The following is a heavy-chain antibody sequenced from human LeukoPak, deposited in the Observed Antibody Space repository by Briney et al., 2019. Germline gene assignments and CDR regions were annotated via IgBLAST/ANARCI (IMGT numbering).Heavy chain of an antibody. D-gene: IGHD3-9*01. CDR2: IDPGDGDT. CDR3: ASNNDILSSHDY. CDR1: GYTFIDYY. Sequence: ASVKVSCKTSGYTFIDYYIHWVRQAPGKGLEWMGRIDPGDGDTKYAEKFRGRVTISADTSTDTAYLEVTSLISQDTAVYFCASNNDILSSHDYWGQGTLVTVSS. V-gene: IGHV1-69-2*01. J-gene: IGHJ4*02.